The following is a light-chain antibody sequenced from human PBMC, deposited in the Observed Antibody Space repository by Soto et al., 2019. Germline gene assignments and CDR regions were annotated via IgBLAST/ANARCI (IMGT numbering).Light chain of an antibody. V-gene: IGKV1-5*01. CDR3: QQYNSYSPT. CDR1: QSISSW. CDR2: DAS. J-gene: IGKJ1*01. Sequence: DIQMTPSPSTLSASVGDRVTITCRASQSISSWLAWYQQKPGKAPKLLIYDASSLESGVPSRFSGSGSGTEFTLTISSLQPDDFATDYCQQYNSYSPTFGQGTKVESK.